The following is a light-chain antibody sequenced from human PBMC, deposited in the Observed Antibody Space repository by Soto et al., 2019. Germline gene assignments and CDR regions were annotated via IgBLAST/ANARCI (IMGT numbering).Light chain of an antibody. V-gene: IGKV1-5*01. Sequence: DIQMTQSPSILSASVGDSVIITCRASQSVSRWLAWYQQEPGKAPKLLIYDASSLNSGVPSRFSGSQSGTEFTLTITSLLPDDFATYFCQQYSSYSLPTFGGGTKVDI. CDR3: QQYSSYSLPT. CDR2: DAS. CDR1: QSVSRW. J-gene: IGKJ4*01.